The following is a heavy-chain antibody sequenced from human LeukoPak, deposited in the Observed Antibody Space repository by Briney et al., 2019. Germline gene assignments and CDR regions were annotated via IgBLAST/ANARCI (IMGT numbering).Heavy chain of an antibody. CDR2: ISGSGGHT. CDR3: AKPTDSSGKWVYFDY. J-gene: IGHJ4*02. D-gene: IGHD3-22*01. Sequence: PGGSLRLSCAASGFTFSTYAVNWVRQAPGKGLEWVSTISGSGGHTYYADSVKGRFTISRDNSKNTLYLQMNSLRAEDTAVYYCAKPTDSSGKWVYFDYWGQGTLVTVSS. V-gene: IGHV3-23*01. CDR1: GFTFSTYA.